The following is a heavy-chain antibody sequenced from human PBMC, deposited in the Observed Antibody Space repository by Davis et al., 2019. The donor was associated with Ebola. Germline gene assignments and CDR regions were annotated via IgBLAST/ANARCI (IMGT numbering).Heavy chain of an antibody. CDR1: GGTFSSYA. CDR2: IIPIFGTA. J-gene: IGHJ6*02. Sequence: SVKVSCKASGGTFSSYAISWVRQAPGQGLEWMGGIIPIFGTANYAQKFQGRVTITADESTSTAYMELSSLRSEDTAVYYCARPSPRAVAGPYYYGMDVWGQGTTVTVSS. CDR3: ARPSPRAVAGPYYYGMDV. V-gene: IGHV1-69*13. D-gene: IGHD6-19*01.